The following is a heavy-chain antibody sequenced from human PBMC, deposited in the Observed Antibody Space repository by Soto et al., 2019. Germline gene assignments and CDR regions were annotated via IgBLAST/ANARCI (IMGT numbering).Heavy chain of an antibody. CDR2: IYHSGST. CDR1: GYSISSGYY. Sequence: SETLSLTCAVSGYSISSGYYWGWIRQPPGKGLEWIGSIYHSGSTYYNPSLKSRVTISVDTSKNQFSLKLSSVTAADTAVYYCARGSNYYDSSGFFDYWGQGTLVTAPQ. J-gene: IGHJ4*02. D-gene: IGHD3-22*01. V-gene: IGHV4-38-2*01. CDR3: ARGSNYYDSSGFFDY.